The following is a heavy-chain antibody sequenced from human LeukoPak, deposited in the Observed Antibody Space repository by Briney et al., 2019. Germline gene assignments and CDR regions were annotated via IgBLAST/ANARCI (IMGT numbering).Heavy chain of an antibody. CDR1: GGSFSGYY. D-gene: IGHD1-26*01. Sequence: SETLSLTCAVYGGSFSGYYWSWIRQPPGKGLEWIGEINHSGSTNYNPSLKSRVTISVDTSKNQFSLKLSSVTAADTAVYYCARVGPPYGSHNWFDPWGQGTLVTVSS. J-gene: IGHJ5*02. CDR3: ARVGPPYGSHNWFDP. V-gene: IGHV4-34*01. CDR2: INHSGST.